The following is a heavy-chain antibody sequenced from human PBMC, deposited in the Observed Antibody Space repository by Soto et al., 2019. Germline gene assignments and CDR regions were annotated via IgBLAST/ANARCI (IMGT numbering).Heavy chain of an antibody. CDR2: IYYTGNT. CDR1: GGSISSGSTVCY. J-gene: IGHJ4*02. CDR3: ASGHDAYKVRY. V-gene: IGHV4-31*03. Sequence: QVQLQESGPGLVKPSQTLSLTCTVSGGSISSGSTVCYWTWIRQLPGKGLEWIGYIYYTGNTYYNPSVKSRPTISIDTSENQFPLKLTSVTAADTAVYFCASGHDAYKVRYWGQGTLVTVSS. D-gene: IGHD1-1*01.